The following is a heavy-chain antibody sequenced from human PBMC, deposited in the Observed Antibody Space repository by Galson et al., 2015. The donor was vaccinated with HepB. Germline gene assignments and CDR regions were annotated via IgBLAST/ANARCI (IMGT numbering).Heavy chain of an antibody. Sequence: QSGAEVKKPGESLKISCKGSGYTFTSYWIAWVRQMPGKGLEWMGFIYPGDSYIRYTPSFRGQVSISADKSISTAYLQWSSLKASDTAIYYCARGSYGHYWGQGTLVTVSS. CDR3: ARGSYGHY. CDR2: IYPGDSYI. CDR1: GYTFTSYW. V-gene: IGHV5-51*01. J-gene: IGHJ4*02. D-gene: IGHD1-26*01.